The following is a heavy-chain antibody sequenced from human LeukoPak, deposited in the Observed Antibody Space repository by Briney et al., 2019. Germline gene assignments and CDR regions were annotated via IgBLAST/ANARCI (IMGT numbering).Heavy chain of an antibody. V-gene: IGHV1-3*01. Sequence: GASVKVSCKASGYTFTSYAMHWVRQAPGQRLEWMGWINAGNGNTKYSQKFQGRVTITRDTSASTVYMELSSLTSEDTAVYYCARPDTTMGSPFEYWGQGTLVTVSS. CDR1: GYTFTSYA. D-gene: IGHD5-18*01. CDR3: ARPDTTMGSPFEY. J-gene: IGHJ4*02. CDR2: INAGNGNT.